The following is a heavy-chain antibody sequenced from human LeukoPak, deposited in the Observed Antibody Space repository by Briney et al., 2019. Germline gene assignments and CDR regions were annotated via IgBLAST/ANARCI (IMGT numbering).Heavy chain of an antibody. CDR3: ARPSPRPRDAFDI. V-gene: IGHV5-51*01. J-gene: IGHJ3*02. D-gene: IGHD6-6*01. CDR1: GYSFTSYW. CDR2: IYPGDSDT. Sequence: GESLKISCKGSGYSFTSYWIGWVRQMPGKGLEWMGIIYPGDSDTRYSPSFQGQDTISADKSISTAYLQWSSLKASDTAMYYCARPSPRPRDAFDIWGQGTMVTVSS.